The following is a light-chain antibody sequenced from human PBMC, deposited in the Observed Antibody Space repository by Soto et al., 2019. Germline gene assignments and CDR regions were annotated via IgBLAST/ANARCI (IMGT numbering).Light chain of an antibody. CDR2: GNS. Sequence: VLTQPPSVSGAPGQRVTISCTGSSSNIGAAYDVHWYHQLPGTAPKLLIYGNSNRPSGVPDRFSGSKSGTSASLAITGLQAEDEADYYCQSYDSSLRAFVFGSGTKVTV. CDR1: SSNIGAAYD. V-gene: IGLV1-40*01. J-gene: IGLJ1*01. CDR3: QSYDSSLRAFV.